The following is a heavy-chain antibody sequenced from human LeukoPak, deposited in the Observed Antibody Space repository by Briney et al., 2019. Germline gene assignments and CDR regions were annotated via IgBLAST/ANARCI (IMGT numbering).Heavy chain of an antibody. D-gene: IGHD3-22*01. CDR1: GFTFSSYG. CDR3: AKGGSGYFLDL. J-gene: IGHJ5*02. CDR2: IWYDGSNK. Sequence: GGSLRLSCAASGFTFSSYGMHWVRQAPGKGLEWVAVIWYDGSNKYYADSVKGRFTISRDNPKNTLYLQMNSLRAEDTALYYCAKGGSGYFLDLWGQGTLVTVSS. V-gene: IGHV3-33*06.